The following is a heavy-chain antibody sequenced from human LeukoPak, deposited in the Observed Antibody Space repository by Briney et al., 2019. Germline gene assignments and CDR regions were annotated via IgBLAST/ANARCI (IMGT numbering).Heavy chain of an antibody. CDR3: ARGPSPYYDFWSGYYNY. V-gene: IGHV1-69*13. Sequence: SVRVSCKASGGTSSSYTISWVRQAPGQGLEWMGGIIPIFGTANYAQKFQGRVTITADESTSTAYMELRSLRSEDTAMYYCARGPSPYYDFWSGYYNYWGQGTLVTVSS. D-gene: IGHD3-3*01. J-gene: IGHJ4*02. CDR2: IIPIFGTA. CDR1: GGTSSSYT.